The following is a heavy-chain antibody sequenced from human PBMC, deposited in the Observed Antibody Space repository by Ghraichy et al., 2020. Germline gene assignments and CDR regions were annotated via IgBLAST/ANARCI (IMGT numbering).Heavy chain of an antibody. CDR3: ASGFERKYSSGWYFARPRGAFDI. D-gene: IGHD6-19*01. Sequence: SETLSLTCAVYGGSFSGYYWSWIRQPPGKGLEWIGEINHSGSTNYNPSLKSRVTISVDTSKNQFSLKLSSVTAADTAVYYCASGFERKYSSGWYFARPRGAFDIWGQGTMVTVSS. CDR2: INHSGST. V-gene: IGHV4-34*01. J-gene: IGHJ3*02. CDR1: GGSFSGYY.